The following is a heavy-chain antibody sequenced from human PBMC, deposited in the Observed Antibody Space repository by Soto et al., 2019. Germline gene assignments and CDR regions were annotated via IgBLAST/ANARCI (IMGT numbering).Heavy chain of an antibody. J-gene: IGHJ4*02. V-gene: IGHV3-23*01. Sequence: EVQLLESGGGLGQPGGSLRLSCAASGFTFSSYAMSWVRQAPGKGLEWVSSISGSGGTTYYADSVKGRFTISRDNSNTTRYLPMNSLRAEDTALYYGAKDRFTNCGGDCYPIFDHWGQGSLVTVSS. CDR3: AKDRFTNCGGDCYPIFDH. CDR1: GFTFSSYA. CDR2: ISGSGGTT. D-gene: IGHD2-21*01.